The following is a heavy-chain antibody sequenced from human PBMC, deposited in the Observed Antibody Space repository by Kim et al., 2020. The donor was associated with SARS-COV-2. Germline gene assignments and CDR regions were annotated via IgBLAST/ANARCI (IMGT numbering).Heavy chain of an antibody. CDR3: AKGAWSLYGLLSTLYYG. Sequence: GGSLRLSCAASGFTFSSYGMHWVRQAPGKGLEWVAVISYDGSNKYYADSVKGRFTISRDNSKNTLYLQMNSLRAEDTAVYYCAKGAWSLYGLLSTLYYG. V-gene: IGHV3-30*18. CDR2: ISYDGSNK. CDR1: GFTFSSYG. D-gene: IGHD3-3*01. J-gene: IGHJ6*01.